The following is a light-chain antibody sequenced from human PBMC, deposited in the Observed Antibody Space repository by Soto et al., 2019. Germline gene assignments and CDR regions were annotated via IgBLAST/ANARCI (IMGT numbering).Light chain of an antibody. CDR1: QSVSSN. Sequence: EIVMTQSPATLSVSPGERATLSSRASQSVSSNLAWYQQKPGQAPRLIIYGASTRATGIPARFSGSGSGTEFTLTISSLQSEDFAVYYCQQYNNWPPLTFGGGTKVDIK. J-gene: IGKJ4*01. V-gene: IGKV3-15*01. CDR3: QQYNNWPPLT. CDR2: GAS.